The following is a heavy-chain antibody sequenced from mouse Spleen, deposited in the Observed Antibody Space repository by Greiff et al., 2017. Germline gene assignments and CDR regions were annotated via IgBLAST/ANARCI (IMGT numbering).Heavy chain of an antibody. Sequence: VQLQQPGAELVMPGASVKLSCKASGYTFTSYWMHWVKQRPGQGLEWIGEIDPSDSYTNYNQKFKGKATLTVDKSSSTAYMQLSSLTSEDSAVYYCARELGQGFDYWGQGTTLTVSS. CDR3: ARELGQGFDY. CDR2: IDPSDSYT. CDR1: GYTFTSYW. J-gene: IGHJ2*01. V-gene: IGHV1-69*01. D-gene: IGHD4-1*01.